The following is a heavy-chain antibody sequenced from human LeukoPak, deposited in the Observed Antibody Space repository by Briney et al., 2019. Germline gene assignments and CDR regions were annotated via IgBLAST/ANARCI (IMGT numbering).Heavy chain of an antibody. Sequence: SDTLSLTCTVSGGSMSSYYWMWIRQPPGKGLEWIGSISYNGKTNHNPSLKSRVTISVDTSKNQFSLKLSSVTAADTAVYYCTRVGPSLHWNPDYWGQGTLVTVSS. CDR1: GGSMSSYY. V-gene: IGHV4-59*07. CDR2: ISYNGKT. CDR3: TRVGPSLHWNPDY. J-gene: IGHJ4*02. D-gene: IGHD1-1*01.